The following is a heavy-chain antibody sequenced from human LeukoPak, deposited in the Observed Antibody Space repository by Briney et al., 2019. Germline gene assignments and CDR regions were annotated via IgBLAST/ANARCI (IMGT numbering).Heavy chain of an antibody. J-gene: IGHJ4*02. CDR1: GGTFSSYA. Sequence: VASVKVSCKASGGTFSSYAISWVRQAPGQGLEWMGGIIPIFGTANYAQKFQGRVTITADKSTSTAYMELSSLRSEDTAVYYCARNSFPPASIAVAGTMIDYWGQGTLVTVSS. CDR3: ARNSFPPASIAVAGTMIDY. D-gene: IGHD6-19*01. V-gene: IGHV1-69*06. CDR2: IIPIFGTA.